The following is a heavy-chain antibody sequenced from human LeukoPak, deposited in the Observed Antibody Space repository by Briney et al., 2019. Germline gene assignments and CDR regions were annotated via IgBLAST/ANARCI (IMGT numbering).Heavy chain of an antibody. J-gene: IGHJ6*02. D-gene: IGHD2-15*01. CDR2: IYYSGST. Sequence: SETLSLTCTVSGGSISSSSYYWGWIRPPPGKGLEWIGSIYYSGSTYYNPSLKSRVTISVDTSKNQFSLKLSSVTAADTAVYCCASQISRASSYMDVWGQGTTVTVSS. V-gene: IGHV4-39*01. CDR1: GGSISSSSYY. CDR3: ASQISRASSYMDV.